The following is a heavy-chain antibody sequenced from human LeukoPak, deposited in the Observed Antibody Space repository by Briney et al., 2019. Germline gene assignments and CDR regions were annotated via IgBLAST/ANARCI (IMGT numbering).Heavy chain of an antibody. V-gene: IGHV4-4*02. CDR1: GDSITSTNW. J-gene: IGHJ4*02. CDR3: ARGGNSAWYFDY. CDR2: IYHSGST. D-gene: IGHD6-19*01. Sequence: SQILSLTCAVSGDSITSTNWWTWVRQPPGKGLEWIGEIYHSGSTNYNPSLKSRVTISLDRSRNQFSLRLNSVTAADTAVYYCARGGNSAWYFDYWGQGTLVTVPS.